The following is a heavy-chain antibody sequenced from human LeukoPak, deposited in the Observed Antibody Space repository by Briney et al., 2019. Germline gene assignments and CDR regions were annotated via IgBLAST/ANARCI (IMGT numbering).Heavy chain of an antibody. D-gene: IGHD3-10*01. CDR3: ARGGSGRRTQTKSYGMDV. CDR2: ISYDGSNK. CDR1: GFTFSSYA. Sequence: GGSLRLSCAASGFTFSSYAMHWVRQAPGKGLEWVAVISYDGSNKYYADSVKGRFTISRDNSKNTLYLQMNSLRAEDTAVYYCARGGSGRRTQTKSYGMDVWGQGTTVTVSS. J-gene: IGHJ6*02. V-gene: IGHV3-30-3*01.